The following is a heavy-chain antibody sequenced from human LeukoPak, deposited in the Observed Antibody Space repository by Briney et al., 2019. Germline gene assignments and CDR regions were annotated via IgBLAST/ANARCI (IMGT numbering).Heavy chain of an antibody. V-gene: IGHV4-4*07. J-gene: IGHJ4*02. CDR3: ARQSNNWKSKTFDY. CDR1: GGSISSYY. Sequence: WETLSLTCTVSGGSISSYYWRWIRQPTGKGLEWIGRIYTSGSTNYNPSLKSRVTMSVDTSKNQFSLKLSSVTAADTAVYYCARQSNNWKSKTFDYWGQGTLVTVSS. D-gene: IGHD1-20*01. CDR2: IYTSGST.